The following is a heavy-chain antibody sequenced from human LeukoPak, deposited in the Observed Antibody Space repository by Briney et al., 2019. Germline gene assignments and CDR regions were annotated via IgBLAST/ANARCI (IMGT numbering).Heavy chain of an antibody. J-gene: IGHJ4*02. CDR1: GYTFTNYD. Sequence: ASVKVSCKTSGYTFTNYDINWVRQATGQGLEWMGWMNPNSGNTGYAQKFQGRVTITRDTSISTAYMELSSLRAEDTAVYYCAREYSGYDVLDYWGQGTLVTVSS. CDR2: MNPNSGNT. V-gene: IGHV1-8*03. CDR3: AREYSGYDVLDY. D-gene: IGHD5-12*01.